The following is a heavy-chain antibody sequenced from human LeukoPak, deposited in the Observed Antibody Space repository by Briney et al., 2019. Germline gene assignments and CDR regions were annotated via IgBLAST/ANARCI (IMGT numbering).Heavy chain of an antibody. CDR3: TRGSDTIFGVARDGFDS. CDR2: IRTKAYGGTT. D-gene: IGHD3-3*01. CDR1: GFSFGDYV. V-gene: IGHV3-49*03. J-gene: IGHJ4*02. Sequence: GGSLRLSCTASGFSFGDYVVSWFRQAPGKGLEWVGFIRTKAYGGTTEYAASVKGRFTISRDDSESIAYLQMNSLKTEDTAVYYCTRGSDTIFGVARDGFDSWGQGTLVTVSS.